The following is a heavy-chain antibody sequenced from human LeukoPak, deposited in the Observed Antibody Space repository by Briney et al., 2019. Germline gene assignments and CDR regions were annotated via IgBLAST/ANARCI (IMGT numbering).Heavy chain of an antibody. D-gene: IGHD5-18*01. CDR2: INPSGGST. Sequence: ASVKVSCKASGYTFTSYYMHWVRQAPGQGLEWMGIINPSGGSTSYAQKFQGRVTMTRDTSTSTVYMELSSLRSEDTAVYYCARVTVDTAVAGGYYYYMDVWGKGTTVTISS. V-gene: IGHV1-46*01. CDR3: ARVTVDTAVAGGYYYYMDV. J-gene: IGHJ6*03. CDR1: GYTFTSYY.